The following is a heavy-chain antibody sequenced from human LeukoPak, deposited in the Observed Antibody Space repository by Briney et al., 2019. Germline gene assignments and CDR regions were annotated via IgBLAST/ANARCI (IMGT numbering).Heavy chain of an antibody. CDR1: GYTFTSYD. D-gene: IGHD3-9*01. Sequence: ASVKVSCKASGYTFTSYDINWVRQAAGQGLEWMGWMNPNSGSTGYAQKFQGRVTITRNTSISTAYMELSSLRSEDTAVYYCARVGRGYDILTGYYNVPSDYWGQGTLVTVSS. CDR3: ARVGRGYDILTGYYNVPSDY. CDR2: MNPNSGST. J-gene: IGHJ4*02. V-gene: IGHV1-8*03.